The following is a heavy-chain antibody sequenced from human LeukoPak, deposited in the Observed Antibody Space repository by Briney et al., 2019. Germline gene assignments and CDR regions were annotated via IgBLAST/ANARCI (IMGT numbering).Heavy chain of an antibody. J-gene: IGHJ4*02. V-gene: IGHV4-59*12. Sequence: PSETLSLTCTVSGGSISSYYWSWIRQPPGKGLEWIGYIYYSGSTNYNPSLKSRVTISVDTSKNQFSLKLSSVTAADTAVYYCARGIAAAGTRIWGQGTLVTVSS. CDR1: GGSISSYY. CDR2: IYYSGST. D-gene: IGHD6-13*01. CDR3: ARGIAAAGTRI.